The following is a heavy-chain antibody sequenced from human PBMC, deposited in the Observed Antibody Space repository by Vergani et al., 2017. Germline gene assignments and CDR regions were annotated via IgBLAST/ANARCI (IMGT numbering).Heavy chain of an antibody. CDR3: VRVKGSNWNDHLYDI. CDR1: GFTFDDYA. V-gene: IGHV3-72*01. J-gene: IGHJ3*02. CDR2: IRNKANDYTT. D-gene: IGHD1-1*01. Sequence: VQLVESGGGLVQPGRSLRLSCAASGFTFDDYAMHWVRQAPGKGLEWVGRIRNKANDYTTQYAASVKGRFTISRDDSKSYLYLQMNSLQTEDTALYYCVRVKGSNWNDHLYDIWVEGTLVTVSS.